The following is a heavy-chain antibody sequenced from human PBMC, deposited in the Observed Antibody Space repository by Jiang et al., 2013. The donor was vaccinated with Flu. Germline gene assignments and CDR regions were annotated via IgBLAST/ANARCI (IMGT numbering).Heavy chain of an antibody. D-gene: IGHD4-17*01. V-gene: IGHV1-69*04. CDR3: ARYGDYEVDWYFDL. CDR2: IIPILGIA. Sequence: GAEVKKPGSSVKVSCKASGGTFSSYAISWVRQAPGQGLEWMGRIIPILGIANYAQKFQGRVTITADKSTSTAYMELSSLRSEDTAVYYCARYGDYEVDWYFDLWGRGTLVTVSS. CDR1: GGTFSSYA. J-gene: IGHJ2*01.